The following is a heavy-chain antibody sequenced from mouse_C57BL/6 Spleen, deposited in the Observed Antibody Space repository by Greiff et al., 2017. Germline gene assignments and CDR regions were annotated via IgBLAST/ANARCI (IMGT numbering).Heavy chain of an antibody. V-gene: IGHV1-53*01. CDR2: INPSNGGT. J-gene: IGHJ1*03. Sequence: QVQLQQSGTELVKPGASVKLSCKASGYTFTSYWMHWVKQRPGQGLEWIGNINPSNGGTNYNEKFKSKATLTVDKSSSTAYMQLSSLTSEDSAVXYCARHGSSYWYFDVWGTGTTVTGSS. CDR3: ARHGSSYWYFDV. CDR1: GYTFTSYW. D-gene: IGHD1-1*01.